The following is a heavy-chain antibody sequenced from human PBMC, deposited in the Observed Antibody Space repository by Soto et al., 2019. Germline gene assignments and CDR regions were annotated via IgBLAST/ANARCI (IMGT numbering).Heavy chain of an antibody. CDR2: IYYSGST. CDR3: AREDPGYGMDV. Sequence: QVQLQESGPGLVKPSETLSLTCTVSGGSISSYYWSWIRQPPGKGLEWIGYIYYSGSTNYNPSLKRRVTISVDTSKNQFSLKLSSVTAADTAVYYCAREDPGYGMDVWGQGTTVTVSS. CDR1: GGSISSYY. J-gene: IGHJ6*02. V-gene: IGHV4-59*01.